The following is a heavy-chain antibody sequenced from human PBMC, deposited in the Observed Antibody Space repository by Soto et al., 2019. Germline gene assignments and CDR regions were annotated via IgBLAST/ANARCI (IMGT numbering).Heavy chain of an antibody. CDR1: GDSVSSNNDA. Sequence: SQTLSLTCVISGDSVSSNNDAWTRIRQSPSIGVEWMGRTYHRPKWYNDYAVSVKSRITIXXDXXKNEFCLQLNSVTPEDTAVYCCARDKIGWRLGYCTNGVCYTNVNYYYGMDVGGQGTTVTVSS. J-gene: IGHJ6*02. D-gene: IGHD2-8*01. V-gene: IGHV6-1*01. CDR3: ARDKIGWRLGYCTNGVCYTNVNYYYGMDV. CDR2: TYHRPKWYN.